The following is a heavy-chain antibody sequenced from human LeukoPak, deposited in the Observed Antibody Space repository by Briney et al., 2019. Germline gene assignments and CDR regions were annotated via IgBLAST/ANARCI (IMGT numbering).Heavy chain of an antibody. D-gene: IGHD3-3*01. V-gene: IGHV1-2*02. J-gene: IGHJ6*02. CDR2: INPNSGGT. CDR1: GYTFTGYY. CDR3: AREFYYDSWSGYYGARSDYYYYYGMDV. Sequence: GASVKVSCKASGYTFTGYYMHWVRQAPGQGLEWMGWINPNSGGTNYAQKFQGRVTMTRDTSISTAYMELSRLRSDDTAVYYCAREFYYDSWSGYYGARSDYYYYYGMDVWGQGTTVTVSS.